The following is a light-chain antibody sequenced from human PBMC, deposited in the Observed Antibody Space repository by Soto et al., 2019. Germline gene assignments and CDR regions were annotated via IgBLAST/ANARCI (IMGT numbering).Light chain of an antibody. CDR2: DAS. CDR3: QHYNTWPWT. CDR1: QSISRW. J-gene: IGKJ1*01. V-gene: IGKV1-5*01. Sequence: DIQMTQSPSTLSASVGDRVTITCRARQSISRWLAWYQQKPGKAPKLLIYDASILESGVPSRFTGSGSETEFILTISSLQSEDSATYYCQHYNTWPWTFGQGTKVDIK.